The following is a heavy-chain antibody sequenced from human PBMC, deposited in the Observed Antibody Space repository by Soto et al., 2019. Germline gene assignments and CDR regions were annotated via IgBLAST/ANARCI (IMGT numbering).Heavy chain of an antibody. D-gene: IGHD1-1*01. J-gene: IGHJ4*02. CDR3: ASEQLAVLRGVLDY. CDR1: GFTFSSYA. V-gene: IGHV3-30-3*01. Sequence: SLRLCWCASGFTFSSYAMHWVRQTPGKGLEWVAVISYDGSNKYYSDSVKGRFTISRDNSKNTLYLQMNSLRAEDTAVYYCASEQLAVLRGVLDYWGQGTLVPVFS. CDR2: ISYDGSNK.